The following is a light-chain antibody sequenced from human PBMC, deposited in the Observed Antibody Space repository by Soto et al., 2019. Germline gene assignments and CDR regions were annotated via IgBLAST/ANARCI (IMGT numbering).Light chain of an antibody. CDR2: GAS. J-gene: IGKJ5*01. V-gene: IGKV3-20*01. CDR3: QQYDSATIT. Sequence: ENVLTQSPGTLSLSPGERATLSCRASQSVGRNYLAWFQQKSGEAPRLVIYGASSRAAGIPDRLSGSGSGTDFTLTISRLEPEEFAVYYGQQYDSATITFEQGKTLEMK. CDR1: QSVGRNY.